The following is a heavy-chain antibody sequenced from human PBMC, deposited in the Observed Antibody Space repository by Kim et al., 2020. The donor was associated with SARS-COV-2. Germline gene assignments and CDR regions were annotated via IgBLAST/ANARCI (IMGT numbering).Heavy chain of an antibody. J-gene: IGHJ4*02. D-gene: IGHD3-10*01. Sequence: VKDRFTISRDDSKNTLYLQMSSLKTEDTAVYYCATDSDYYATGHDGDCDYWGRGTLVTVSS. V-gene: IGHV3-15*01. CDR3: ATDSDYYATGHDGDCDY.